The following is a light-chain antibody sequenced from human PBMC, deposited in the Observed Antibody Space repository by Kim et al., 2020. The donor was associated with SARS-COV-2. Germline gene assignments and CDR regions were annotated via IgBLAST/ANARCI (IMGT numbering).Light chain of an antibody. CDR3: QSYDSNNRHAV. V-gene: IGLV6-57*02. Sequence: VTRAWTGRRGRIGDDGGEGCRQRPGSAPTTVIYEDSQRASGVPDRFSGSIDSSSNSASLTISGLKTEDEADYYCQSYDSNNRHAVFGGGTQLTVL. CDR2: EDS. J-gene: IGLJ7*01. CDR1: RGRIGDDG.